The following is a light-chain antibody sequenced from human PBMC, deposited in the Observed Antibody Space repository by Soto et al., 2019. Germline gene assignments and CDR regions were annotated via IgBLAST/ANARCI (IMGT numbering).Light chain of an antibody. CDR1: QSVSSSD. V-gene: IGKV3-15*01. Sequence: VLTQSPGTLSLSPGERATLXXRASQSVSSSDLAWYQQKPGQAPRLXXYDISTRATGIPARFSGSGSGTEFTLTISSLQSEDFAVYYCQQYNNWPPWTFGQGTKVDIK. CDR3: QQYNNWPPWT. J-gene: IGKJ1*01. CDR2: DIS.